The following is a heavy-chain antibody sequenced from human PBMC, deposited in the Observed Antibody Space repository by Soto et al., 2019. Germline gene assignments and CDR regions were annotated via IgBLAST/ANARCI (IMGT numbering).Heavy chain of an antibody. V-gene: IGHV1-2*02. CDR2: INPNSGGT. CDR1: GYTLTVYY. Sequence: GASVKVSCKASGYTLTVYYMHWVRQAPGQGLEWMGWINPNSGGTNYAQKFQGRVTMTRDTSISTAYMELSRLRSDDTAVYNCARDYYDFASGSAFDPAYSGQGTLVTVS. CDR3: ARDYYDFASGSAFDPAY. D-gene: IGHD3-3*01. J-gene: IGHJ4*02.